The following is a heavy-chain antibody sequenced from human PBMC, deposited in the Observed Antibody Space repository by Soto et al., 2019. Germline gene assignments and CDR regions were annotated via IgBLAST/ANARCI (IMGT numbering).Heavy chain of an antibody. V-gene: IGHV1-69*01. Sequence: QVQLVQSGAEVKKPGSSVKVSCKASGGSFGNSDINWVRQTPGQGLEWLGGFIPVYRTLNYAQKFQGRVTITADEPKRTSYMTLSSLASEDTAVYYCATGVIWIGYFTVDSWGQGTRVIVSS. CDR1: GGSFGNSD. D-gene: IGHD3-3*01. CDR3: ATGVIWIGYFTVDS. J-gene: IGHJ4*02. CDR2: FIPVYRTL.